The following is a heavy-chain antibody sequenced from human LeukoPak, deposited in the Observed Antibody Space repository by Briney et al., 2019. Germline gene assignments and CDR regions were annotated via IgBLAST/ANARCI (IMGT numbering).Heavy chain of an antibody. D-gene: IGHD3-16*01. Sequence: SETLSLTCTVSGGSVSSGSYYWSWIRQPPGKGLEWIGYIYYSGSTYYNPSLKSRITVSVDTSKNQFSLKLSSVTAADTAVYYCARDHDGAFDYWGQGILVTVSS. V-gene: IGHV4-61*01. J-gene: IGHJ4*02. CDR1: GGSVSSGSYY. CDR2: IYYSGST. CDR3: ARDHDGAFDY.